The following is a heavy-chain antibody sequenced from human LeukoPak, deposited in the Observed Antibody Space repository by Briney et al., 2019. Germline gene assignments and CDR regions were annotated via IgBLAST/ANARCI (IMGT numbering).Heavy chain of an antibody. D-gene: IGHD4/OR15-4a*01. CDR3: AREANPDYAFDI. Sequence: GGSLRLSCAASGFTVSSNYMSWVRQAPGRGLEWVANIMQDGSEKYYVDSVKGRFTISRDNAKNSLYLQMNSLRAEDTAVYYCAREANPDYAFDIWGQGTMVTVSS. CDR1: GFTVSSNY. J-gene: IGHJ3*02. V-gene: IGHV3-7*01. CDR2: IMQDGSEK.